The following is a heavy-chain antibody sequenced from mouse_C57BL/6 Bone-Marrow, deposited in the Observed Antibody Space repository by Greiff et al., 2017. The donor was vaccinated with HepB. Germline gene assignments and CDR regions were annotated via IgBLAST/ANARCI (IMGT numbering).Heavy chain of an antibody. D-gene: IGHD1-1*01. CDR2: IDPEDGET. CDR3: ATLQITTVVAPDY. V-gene: IGHV14-2*01. J-gene: IGHJ2*01. Sequence: EVQLQQSGAELVKPGASVKLSCTASGFNITDYYMHWVKQRTEQGLEWIGRIDPEDGETNYAPKFQGKATITADTSSNTAYLQLSSLTSEDTAVYYCATLQITTVVAPDYWGQGTTLKVSS. CDR1: GFNITDYY.